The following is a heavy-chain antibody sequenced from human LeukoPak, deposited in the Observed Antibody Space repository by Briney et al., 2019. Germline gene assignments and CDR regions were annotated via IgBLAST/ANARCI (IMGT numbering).Heavy chain of an antibody. V-gene: IGHV4-61*02. D-gene: IGHD3-10*02. Sequence: PSQTLSLTCTVSGGSISSGSYYWSWIRQPAGKGLEWIGRIYTSGSTNYNPSLKSRVTISVDTSKNQFSLKLSSVTAADTAVYYCARADESTMSHWYYYMDVWGKGTTVTVSS. CDR1: GGSISSGSYY. J-gene: IGHJ6*03. CDR3: ARADESTMSHWYYYMDV. CDR2: IYTSGST.